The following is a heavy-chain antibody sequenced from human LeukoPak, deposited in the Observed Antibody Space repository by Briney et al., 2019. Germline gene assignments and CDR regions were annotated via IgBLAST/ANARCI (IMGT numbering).Heavy chain of an antibody. V-gene: IGHV4-39*01. Sequence: SETLSLTCTVSGGSISSSSYYWGWIRQPPGKGLEWIGSIYYSGSTYYNPSLKSRVTISVDTSKNQFSLKLSSVTAADTAVYYCARHSRPLEITIFSYWGQGTLVTVSS. CDR2: IYYSGST. D-gene: IGHD3-3*01. J-gene: IGHJ4*02. CDR3: ARHSRPLEITIFSY. CDR1: GGSISSSSYY.